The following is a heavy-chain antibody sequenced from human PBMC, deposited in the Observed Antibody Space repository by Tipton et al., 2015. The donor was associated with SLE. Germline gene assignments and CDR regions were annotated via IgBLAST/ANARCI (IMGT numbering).Heavy chain of an antibody. V-gene: IGHV3-23*01. CDR1: GFPFSSYA. J-gene: IGHJ4*02. Sequence: SLRLSCAASGFPFSSYAMSWVRQAPGKGLEWVSAISGWGGRTYYAASVQGRFTIPRDNSKNTLYLQMNSLRTGDTAVYYCAEGVNVLRSLVWLLSPLVYWGQGTLVTVSS. CDR3: AEGVNVLRSLVWLLSPLVY. D-gene: IGHD3-3*01. CDR2: ISGWGGRT.